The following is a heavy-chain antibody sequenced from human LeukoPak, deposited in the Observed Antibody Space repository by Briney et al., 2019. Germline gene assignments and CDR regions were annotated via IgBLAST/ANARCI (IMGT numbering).Heavy chain of an antibody. V-gene: IGHV3-7*04. CDR1: GFTFSSYW. CDR3: ASDREYYYGSGSFDY. J-gene: IGHJ4*02. CDR2: IKQDGSEK. D-gene: IGHD3-10*01. Sequence: GGSLRLSCAASGFTFSSYWMSWVRQAPGKGLEWVANIKQDGSEKYYVDSVKGRFTISRDNAKNSLYVQMNSLRAEDTAVYYCASDREYYYGSGSFDYWGQGTLVTVSS.